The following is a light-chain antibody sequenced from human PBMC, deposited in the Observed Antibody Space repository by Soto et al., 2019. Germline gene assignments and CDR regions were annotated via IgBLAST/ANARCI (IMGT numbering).Light chain of an antibody. CDR2: GPS. V-gene: IGKV3-15*01. CDR1: QSIGIT. Sequence: EIVMTQSPATLSVSPGESATLSCRASQSIGITVAWYQQKPGQAPRLLMYGPSTRVTGIPARFSGSGSGTEFTLTISGLQSEDFAIYYCQQYNNWLRGTFGQGTKLEIK. CDR3: QQYNNWLRGT. J-gene: IGKJ2*02.